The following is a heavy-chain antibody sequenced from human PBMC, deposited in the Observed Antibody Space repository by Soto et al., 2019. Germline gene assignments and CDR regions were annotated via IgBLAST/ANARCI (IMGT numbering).Heavy chain of an antibody. CDR3: ARSAFGGQQLDENWFDP. J-gene: IGHJ5*02. CDR2: ISYDGSNK. CDR1: GFTFSSYA. D-gene: IGHD6-13*01. Sequence: GGSLRLSCAASGFTFSSYAMHWVRQAPGKGLEWVAVISYDGSNKYYADSVKGRFTISRDNSKNTLYLQMNSLRAEDTAVYYCARSAFGGQQLDENWFDPWGQGTLVTVSS. V-gene: IGHV3-30-3*01.